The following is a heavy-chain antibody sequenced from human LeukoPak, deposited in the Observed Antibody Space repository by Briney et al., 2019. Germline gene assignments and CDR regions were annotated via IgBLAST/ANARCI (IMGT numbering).Heavy chain of an antibody. Sequence: PSETLSLTCAVYGGSFSGYYWSWIRQPPGKGLEWIGEINHSGSTNYNPSLKSRVTISVDTSKNQFSLKLSSVTAADTAVYYCAKMVDTAVVGGLYFDYWGQGTLVTVSS. CDR2: INHSGST. D-gene: IGHD5-18*01. V-gene: IGHV4-34*01. J-gene: IGHJ4*02. CDR3: AKMVDTAVVGGLYFDY. CDR1: GGSFSGYY.